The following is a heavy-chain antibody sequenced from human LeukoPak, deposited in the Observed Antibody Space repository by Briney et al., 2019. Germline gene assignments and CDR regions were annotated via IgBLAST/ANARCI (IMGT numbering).Heavy chain of an antibody. CDR3: ARETRITGTTWGGYYYYYMDV. J-gene: IGHJ6*03. D-gene: IGHD1-20*01. CDR1: GYTFTSYG. V-gene: IGHV1-18*01. CDR2: ISAYNGNT. Sequence: ASVKVSCKASGYTFTSYGISWVRQAPGQGLEWMGWISAYNGNTNYAQRLQGRVTMTTDTSTSTAYMELRSLRSDDTAVYYCARETRITGTTWGGYYYYYMDVWGKGTTVTISS.